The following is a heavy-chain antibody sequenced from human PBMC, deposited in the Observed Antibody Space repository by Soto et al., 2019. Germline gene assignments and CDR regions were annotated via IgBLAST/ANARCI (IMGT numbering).Heavy chain of an antibody. D-gene: IGHD3-22*01. CDR3: AKYYYDRSTFSFDD. CDR2: IDGGGANT. J-gene: IGHJ4*02. CDR1: GFTFNSYA. V-gene: IGHV3-23*01. Sequence: PGGSLRLSCAASGFTFNSYALSWVRQAPGKGLEWVSAIDGGGANTHYADSVEGRFTISRDNSKNTLYLQMDSLRAEDTAVYYCAKYYYDRSTFSFDDWGQGTLVTVSS.